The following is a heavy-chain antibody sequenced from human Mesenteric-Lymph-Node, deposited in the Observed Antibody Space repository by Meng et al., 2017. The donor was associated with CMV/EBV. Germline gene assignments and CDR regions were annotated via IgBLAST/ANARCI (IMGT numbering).Heavy chain of an antibody. Sequence: ASVKVSCKASGYTFTGYYMHWVRQAPGQGLEWMGWINPNSGGTNYAQKFQGRVTMTRDTSISTAYMELSRLRSDDTAVYYCAGGCTLWFGELLGWFDPWGQGTLVTVSS. CDR2: INPNSGGT. J-gene: IGHJ5*02. CDR1: GYTFTGYY. D-gene: IGHD3-10*01. V-gene: IGHV1-2*02. CDR3: AGGCTLWFGELLGWFDP.